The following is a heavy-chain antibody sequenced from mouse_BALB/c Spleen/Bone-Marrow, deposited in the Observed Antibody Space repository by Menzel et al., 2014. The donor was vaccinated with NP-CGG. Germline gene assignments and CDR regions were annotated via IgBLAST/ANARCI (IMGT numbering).Heavy chain of an antibody. J-gene: IGHJ3*01. D-gene: IGHD4-1*01. CDR2: INPGSGDT. CDR3: ARNANWLFAY. V-gene: IGHV1-54*01. CDR1: GYAFTNYL. Sequence: VQLQQSGTELVRPGTSVKVSCKASGYAFTNYLIEWVKQRPGQGLEWIGVINPGSGDTSYNEEFRGKATLTADKSSSTAYMQLSSLTSDDSAVYFCARNANWLFAYWGQGTLVTVSA.